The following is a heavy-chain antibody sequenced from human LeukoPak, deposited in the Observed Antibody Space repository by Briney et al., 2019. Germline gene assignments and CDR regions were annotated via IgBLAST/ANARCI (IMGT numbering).Heavy chain of an antibody. J-gene: IGHJ4*02. CDR2: ISSSGSTI. V-gene: IGHV3-48*04. CDR1: GFTFSNYN. Sequence: GGSLRLSCAASGFTFSNYNMNWVRQTPGKGLEWVSYISSSGSTIYYADSVKGRFTISRDNAKNSLYLQMNSLRAEDTAVYYCARVWYSGSYPVDYWGQGTLVTVSS. D-gene: IGHD1-26*01. CDR3: ARVWYSGSYPVDY.